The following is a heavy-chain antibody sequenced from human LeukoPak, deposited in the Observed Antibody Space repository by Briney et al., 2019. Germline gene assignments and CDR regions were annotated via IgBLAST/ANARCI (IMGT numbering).Heavy chain of an antibody. D-gene: IGHD2-15*01. J-gene: IGHJ4*02. V-gene: IGHV3-20*04. CDR3: ARNTTPEIY. CDR1: GFTFDDYA. CDR2: FNWTGGST. Sequence: GGALILSSAASGFTFDDYAMSWVRQAPGKGLEWVSGFNWTGGSTGYADSVKGRFTISRDNPHISPYLQLNSLRPQHTAFYYCARNTTPEIYWGQGTLATVSS.